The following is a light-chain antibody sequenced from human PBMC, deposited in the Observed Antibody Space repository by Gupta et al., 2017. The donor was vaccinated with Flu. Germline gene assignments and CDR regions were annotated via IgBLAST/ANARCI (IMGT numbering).Light chain of an antibody. V-gene: IGKV3-11*01. CDR1: QSVGTY. CDR3: QKRVYCPPCT. Sequence: EIVLTHSLSTLSLSPGERATISCRARQSVGTYLDWYQQKPCQTPRLLVYDASNRDTGIPARFGDSGFGKDLTLTISSRDQEDFAGYYFQKRVYCPPCTFGQGTMLEI. J-gene: IGKJ2*02. CDR2: DAS.